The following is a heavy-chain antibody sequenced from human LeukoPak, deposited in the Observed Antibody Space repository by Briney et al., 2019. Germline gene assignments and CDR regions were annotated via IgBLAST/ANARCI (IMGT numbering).Heavy chain of an antibody. D-gene: IGHD3-16*01. J-gene: IGHJ4*02. Sequence: WASVKVSCKASGYTFTNYDINWVRQAAGRGLEWMGWMNPNSGDTDYVEKFQGRVTMTRDTSMNTAYMELSSLRSDDTAVYYCTRSGFGGGVHFDYWGQGTPVTVSS. CDR3: TRSGFGGGVHFDY. CDR2: MNPNSGDT. V-gene: IGHV1-8*01. CDR1: GYTFTNYD.